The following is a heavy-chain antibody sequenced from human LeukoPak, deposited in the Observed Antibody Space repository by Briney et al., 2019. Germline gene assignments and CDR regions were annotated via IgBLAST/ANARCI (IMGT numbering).Heavy chain of an antibody. CDR3: AGVPVVPAATAFDY. CDR2: INHSGST. Sequence: SETLSLTCAVYGGSFSGYYWSWIRQPPGKGLEWIGEINHSGSTNYNPSLKSRVTMSVDTSKNQFSLKLSSVTAADTAVYYCAGVPVVPAATAFDYRGQGTLVTVS. J-gene: IGHJ4*02. D-gene: IGHD2-2*01. V-gene: IGHV4-34*01. CDR1: GGSFSGYY.